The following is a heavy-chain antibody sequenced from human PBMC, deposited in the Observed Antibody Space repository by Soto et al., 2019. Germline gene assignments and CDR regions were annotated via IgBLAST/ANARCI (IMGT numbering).Heavy chain of an antibody. J-gene: IGHJ3*02. CDR1: GLTVSSNY. D-gene: IGHD3-10*01. V-gene: IGHV3-53*01. Sequence: GGSLRLSCAASGLTVSSNYMNWVRQAPGKGLEWVSVLYSGGSTHYAGSVRGRFIISRDNSKNTLYLQMNSLRVEDTAVYYCARDRPGDEGDGFDIWGHGTMVTVSS. CDR3: ARDRPGDEGDGFDI. CDR2: LYSGGST.